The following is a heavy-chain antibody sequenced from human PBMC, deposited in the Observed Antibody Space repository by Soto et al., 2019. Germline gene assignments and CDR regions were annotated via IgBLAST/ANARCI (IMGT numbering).Heavy chain of an antibody. J-gene: IGHJ5*02. D-gene: IGHD3-16*01. CDR2: ISGSGGST. CDR1: GFTFSSYG. V-gene: IGHV3-23*04. CDR3: AKVEGWVFDP. Sequence: VQLVESGGGVVQPGRSLRLSCAASGFTFSSYGLHWVRQAPGKGLEWVAVISGSGGSTYYADCVKGRFTISRDSYKNTLYLQMNSLRAEDTAVYYCAKVEGWVFDPRGQGTPVTVSS.